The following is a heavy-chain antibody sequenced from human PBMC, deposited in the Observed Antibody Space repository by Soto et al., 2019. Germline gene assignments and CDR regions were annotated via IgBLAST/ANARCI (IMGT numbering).Heavy chain of an antibody. CDR1: GFAFNSYW. CDR3: AKAAPIGFDF. V-gene: IGHV3-74*01. CDR2: INSDGTTT. Sequence: PGGSLRLSCAASGFAFNSYWMHWVRQAPGKGLVWVARINSDGTTTTYADSVEGRFTVSRDNTKNTLYLQMTSLRPEDTAVYFCAKAAPIGFDFWGRGSLVTVSS. J-gene: IGHJ4*02.